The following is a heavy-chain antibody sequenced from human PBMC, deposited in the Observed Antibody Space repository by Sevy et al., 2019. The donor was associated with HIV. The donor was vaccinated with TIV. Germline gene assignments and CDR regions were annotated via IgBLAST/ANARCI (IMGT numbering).Heavy chain of an antibody. CDR2: ISFDGGHK. CDR1: GFSLSDYA. J-gene: IGHJ4*02. V-gene: IGHV3-30*04. D-gene: IGHD5-12*01. Sequence: GGSLRLSCVASGFSLSDYAMHWVRQGPDKGLAWVTVISFDGGHKYYSDAVEGRFTISRDNSKNTVVLQMNSLSPDHTALYYCARGPYNSGQRFDFWGQGTLVTVSS. CDR3: ARGPYNSGQRFDF.